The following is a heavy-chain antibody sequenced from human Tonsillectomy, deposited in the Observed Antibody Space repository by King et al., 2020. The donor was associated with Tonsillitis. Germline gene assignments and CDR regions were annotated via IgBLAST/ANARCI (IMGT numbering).Heavy chain of an antibody. CDR3: AKEQAGSSALRGPFWYFDL. D-gene: IGHD1-26*01. Sequence: VQLVESGGGVVQPGGSLRLSCAASGFTFSYFGIHWVRQAPGKGLEWVTSIDYDEKKDDYADSVKGRFTISRDNAKKTVYLQMDSLRGDDTALYYCAKEQAGSSALRGPFWYFDLWGRGTMVTVSS. V-gene: IGHV3-30*02. CDR2: IDYDEKKD. J-gene: IGHJ2*01. CDR1: GFTFSYFG.